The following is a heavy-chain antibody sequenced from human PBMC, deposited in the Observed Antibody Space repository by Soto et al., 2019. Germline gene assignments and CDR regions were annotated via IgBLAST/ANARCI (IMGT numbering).Heavy chain of an antibody. CDR1: GYSIISGYY. CDR3: GGAARPGDYYGMDV. Sequence: NPSETLSLTGAVSGYSIISGYYWGWIRQPPGKGLEWIGSIYHSGSTYYNPSLKSRVTISVDTSMNQFSLKLSSVTAADTAVYYCGGAARPGDYYGMDVWGQGTTVTVSS. V-gene: IGHV4-38-2*01. J-gene: IGHJ6*02. CDR2: IYHSGST. D-gene: IGHD6-6*01.